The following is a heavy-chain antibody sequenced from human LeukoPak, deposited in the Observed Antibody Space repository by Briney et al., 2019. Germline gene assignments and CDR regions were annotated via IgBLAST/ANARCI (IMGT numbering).Heavy chain of an antibody. CDR2: ISYDGSNK. V-gene: IGHV3-30*18. CDR1: GFTFSSYG. CDR3: AKDGSPLISHEAFDI. J-gene: IGHJ3*02. Sequence: GGSLRLSCAASGFTFSSYGMPWVRQAPGKGVEWVAVISYDGSNKYYADSVKGRFTISRDNSKNTLYLQMNSLRAEDTAVYYCAKDGSPLISHEAFDIWGQGTMVTVSS. D-gene: IGHD2-21*01.